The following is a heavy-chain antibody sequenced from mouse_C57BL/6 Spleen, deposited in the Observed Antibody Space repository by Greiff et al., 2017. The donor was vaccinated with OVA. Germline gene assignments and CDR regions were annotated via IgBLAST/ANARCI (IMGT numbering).Heavy chain of an antibody. D-gene: IGHD1-1*01. CDR3: ARRTITTGL. CDR2: IDPSDSYT. V-gene: IGHV1-50*01. CDR1: GYTFTSYW. Sequence: LQLQQPEAELVKPGASVKLSCKASGYTFTSYWMQWVKQRPGQGLEWIGEIDPSDSYTNYNQKFKGKATLTVDTSSSTAYMQLSSLTSEDSAVYYCARRTITTGLWGQGTTLTVSS. J-gene: IGHJ2*01.